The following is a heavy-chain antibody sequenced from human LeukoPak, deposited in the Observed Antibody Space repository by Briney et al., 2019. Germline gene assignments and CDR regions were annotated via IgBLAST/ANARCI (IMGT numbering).Heavy chain of an antibody. J-gene: IGHJ4*02. D-gene: IGHD4-23*01. Sequence: PGGSLRLSCVASGFTTSSYWMHWVRHVPGRGLVWVSRINEDGRTINYADSVRGRFTISRDYATNTITLQMNSLRAEDTAVYHCVRDFGGPSDYWGQGTLVTVAS. CDR2: INEDGRTI. CDR1: GFTTSSYW. V-gene: IGHV3-74*01. CDR3: VRDFGGPSDY.